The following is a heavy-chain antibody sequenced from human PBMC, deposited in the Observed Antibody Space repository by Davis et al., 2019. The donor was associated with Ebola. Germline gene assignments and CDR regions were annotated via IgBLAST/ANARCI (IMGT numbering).Heavy chain of an antibody. Sequence: GESLKISCAASGFTFSSYAMGWVRQAPGKGLEWVPSISSSSSYIYYADSVKGRFTISRDNAKNSLYLQMNSLRAEDTAVYYCALEEDYGDYSFDYWGQGTLVTVSS. V-gene: IGHV3-21*01. CDR2: ISSSSSYI. CDR3: ALEEDYGDYSFDY. J-gene: IGHJ4*02. D-gene: IGHD4-17*01. CDR1: GFTFSSYA.